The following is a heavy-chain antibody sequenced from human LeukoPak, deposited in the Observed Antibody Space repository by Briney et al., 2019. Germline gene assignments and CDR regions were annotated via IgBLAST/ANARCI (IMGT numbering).Heavy chain of an antibody. J-gene: IGHJ4*02. CDR2: IYSDGRT. CDR3: AGDTNSWLRADY. Sequence: GGSLRLSCAASGFSVSNNYMSWVRQAPGKGLEWVSIIYSDGRTYYADSVKGRFTISRDNSKNTLDLQMNSLRVEDTAVYYCAGDTNSWLRADYWGQGTLVTVSS. V-gene: IGHV3-66*01. D-gene: IGHD6-13*01. CDR1: GFSVSNNY.